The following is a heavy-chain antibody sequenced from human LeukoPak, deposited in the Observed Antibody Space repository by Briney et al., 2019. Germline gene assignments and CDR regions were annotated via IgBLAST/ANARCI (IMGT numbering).Heavy chain of an antibody. J-gene: IGHJ6*04. Sequence: GGSLRLSCAASGFTFSSYTMNWVRQAPGKGLEWVSFISTSSSYIYYADSVKGRFTISRDNAKNSLFLQMNSLRAEDTAVYYCAELGITMIGGVWGKGTTVTISS. V-gene: IGHV3-21*01. CDR3: AELGITMIGGV. D-gene: IGHD3-10*02. CDR2: ISTSSSYI. CDR1: GFTFSSYT.